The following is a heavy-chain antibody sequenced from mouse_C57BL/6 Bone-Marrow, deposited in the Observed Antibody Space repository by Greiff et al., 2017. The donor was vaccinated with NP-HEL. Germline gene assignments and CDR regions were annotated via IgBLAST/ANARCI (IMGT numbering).Heavy chain of an antibody. CDR1: CYTFTDYE. CDR2: IDPETGGT. Sequence: QVQLQQSGAELVRPGASVTLSCKASCYTFTDYEMHWVKQTPVHGLEWIGAIDPETGGTAYNQKFKGKAILTADKSSSTAYMELRSLTSEDSAVYYCTRRGKLYFDYWGQGTTLTVSS. J-gene: IGHJ2*01. V-gene: IGHV1-15*01. CDR3: TRRGKLYFDY.